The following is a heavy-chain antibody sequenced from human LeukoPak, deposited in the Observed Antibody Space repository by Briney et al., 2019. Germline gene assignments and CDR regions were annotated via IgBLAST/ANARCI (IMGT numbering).Heavy chain of an antibody. Sequence: PSETLSLTCTVSGGSISSSSYYWGWIRQPPEKGLEWIGSIYNSGSTYYNPSLRSRVTISVDTSKNQLSQKLSSVTAADTAVYYCARLLWGLREDYWGQGTLVTVSS. CDR3: ARLLWGLREDY. D-gene: IGHD3-16*01. J-gene: IGHJ4*02. V-gene: IGHV4-39*01. CDR1: GGSISSSSYY. CDR2: IYNSGST.